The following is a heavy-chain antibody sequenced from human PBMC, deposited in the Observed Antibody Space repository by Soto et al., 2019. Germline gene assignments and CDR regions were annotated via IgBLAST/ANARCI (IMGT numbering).Heavy chain of an antibody. CDR3: ARERMGSGSEYDAFDI. CDR2: IIPILGIA. CDR1: GGTFSSYT. D-gene: IGHD1-26*01. J-gene: IGHJ3*02. V-gene: IGHV1-69*04. Sequence: ASVKVSCKASGGTFSSYTISWLRQAPGQGLEWMGRIIPILGIANYAQKFPGRVTITADKSTSTAYMELSSLRSEDTAVYYCARERMGSGSEYDAFDIWGQGTMVTVSS.